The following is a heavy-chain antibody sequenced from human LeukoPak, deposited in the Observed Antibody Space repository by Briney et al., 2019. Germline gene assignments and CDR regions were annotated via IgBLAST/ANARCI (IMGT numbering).Heavy chain of an antibody. CDR2: IYYSGST. J-gene: IGHJ4*02. Sequence: SETLSPTCTVSGGSISSSSYYWGWIRQPPGKGLEWIGSIYYSGSTYYNPSLKSRVTISVDTSKNQFSLKLSSVTAADTAVYYCARQSQWLPPEAYFDYWGQGTLVTVSS. D-gene: IGHD6-19*01. CDR3: ARQSQWLPPEAYFDY. CDR1: GGSISSSSYY. V-gene: IGHV4-39*01.